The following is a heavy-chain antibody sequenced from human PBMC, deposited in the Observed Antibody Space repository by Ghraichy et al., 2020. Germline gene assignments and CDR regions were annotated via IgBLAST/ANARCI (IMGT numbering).Heavy chain of an antibody. Sequence: GGSLRLSCEASGFSFSNYDMNWVRQAPGKGPEWFSLISGSGDSAYYADSVKGRFTISRDNSMNTVNLQMTSLRADDTAVYYCARVVSLKRPYYYYYMGVWGKGTSVTVSS. CDR1: GFSFSNYD. J-gene: IGHJ6*03. D-gene: IGHD3-16*01. CDR3: ARVVSLKRPYYYYYMGV. CDR2: ISGSGDSA. V-gene: IGHV3-23*01.